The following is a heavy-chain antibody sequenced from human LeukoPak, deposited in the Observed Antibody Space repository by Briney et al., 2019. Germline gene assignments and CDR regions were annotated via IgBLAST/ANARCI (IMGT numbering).Heavy chain of an antibody. D-gene: IGHD3-10*01. CDR2: IYYSGNT. CDR1: GGYISSSSYY. Sequence: SETLSLTCTVSGGYISSSSYYWGWLRHPPGKGLEWIASIYYSGNTYYNPSLKSRVTISVDTSKNQFSLKLSSVAAADTAVYYCARGGVRGVISFDPWGQGTLVTVSS. CDR3: ARGGVRGVISFDP. J-gene: IGHJ5*02. V-gene: IGHV4-39*07.